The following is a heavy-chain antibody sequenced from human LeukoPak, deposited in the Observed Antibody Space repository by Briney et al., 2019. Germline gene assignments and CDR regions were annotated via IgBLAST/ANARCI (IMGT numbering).Heavy chain of an antibody. V-gene: IGHV4-59*01. D-gene: IGHD5-18*01. CDR3: ARDSRRRKSYGLDS. Sequence: PSETLSLTCTVSGGSISSYYWTWIRQPPGEGLEWIGYIYYSGSTNFNPSLKSRVTMSVDTSKNQFSLKLTSVTAADTAMYFCARDSRRRKSYGLDSWGLGTLVTVSS. CDR2: IYYSGST. CDR1: GGSISSYY. J-gene: IGHJ4*02.